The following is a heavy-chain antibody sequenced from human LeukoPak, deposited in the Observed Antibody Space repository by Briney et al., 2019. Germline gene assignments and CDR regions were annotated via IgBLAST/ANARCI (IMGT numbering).Heavy chain of an antibody. J-gene: IGHJ4*02. D-gene: IGHD6-19*01. V-gene: IGHV3-11*04. Sequence: GGSLRLSCAASGFTCSDHYMSWVRQAPGRGLEWLSSISSSGTTIYYADSVKGRFTISRDNTKNSMYLQMNSLRAEDTAVYYCARDLSAVAGKHRTDYWGQGTLVTVSS. CDR2: ISSSGTTI. CDR1: GFTCSDHY. CDR3: ARDLSAVAGKHRTDY.